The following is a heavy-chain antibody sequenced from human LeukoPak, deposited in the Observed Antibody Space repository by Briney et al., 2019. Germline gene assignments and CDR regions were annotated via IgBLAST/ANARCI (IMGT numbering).Heavy chain of an antibody. Sequence: ASVKVSCKASGYTFTGNYMHWVRQAPGQGLEWMGWINPNSGGTNYAQKFQGRVTMTRDTSISTAYMELSRLRSDDTAVYYCARVPRAGATFGYWGQGTLVTVSS. CDR2: INPNSGGT. V-gene: IGHV1-2*02. D-gene: IGHD1-26*01. J-gene: IGHJ4*02. CDR3: ARVPRAGATFGY. CDR1: GYTFTGNY.